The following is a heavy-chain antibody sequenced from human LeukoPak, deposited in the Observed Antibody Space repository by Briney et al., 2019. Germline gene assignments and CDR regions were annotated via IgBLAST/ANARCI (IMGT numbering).Heavy chain of an antibody. V-gene: IGHV1-58*02. CDR2: IVLGSGNT. D-gene: IGHD3-3*01. J-gene: IGHJ5*02. Sequence: AASVKVSCKASGFTFHTSAMQWVRQARGQRLEWIGWIVLGSGNTVYSHKFHARVIITRDMSTSTVYMELDSLGSEDTAVYYCAAQRGASLHDFWSTRLFDPWGQGTLVTVSS. CDR1: GFTFHTSA. CDR3: AAQRGASLHDFWSTRLFDP.